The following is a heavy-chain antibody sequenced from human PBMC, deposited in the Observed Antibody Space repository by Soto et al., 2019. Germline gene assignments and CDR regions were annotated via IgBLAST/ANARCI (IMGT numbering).Heavy chain of an antibody. CDR2: IYYSGST. CDR3: ARGQPAGLFDY. J-gene: IGHJ4*02. Sequence: QVQLQESGPGLVKPSPTLSLTCTVSGGSISSGDYYWXXXXXXXXKGLEWIGYIYYSGSTYYNPSLKSRVTISVATSKNQFALKLSAVTAADTAVYYCARGQPAGLFDYWGQGTLVTVSS. V-gene: IGHV4-30-4*01. CDR1: GGSISSGDYY. D-gene: IGHD2-2*01.